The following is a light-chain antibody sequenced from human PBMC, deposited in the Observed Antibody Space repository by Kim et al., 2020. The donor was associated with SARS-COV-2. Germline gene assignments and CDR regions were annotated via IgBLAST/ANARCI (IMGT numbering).Light chain of an antibody. CDR2: SNN. CDR1: SSNIGSTT. CDR3: AAWDDSLNGVV. J-gene: IGLJ2*01. V-gene: IGLV1-44*01. Sequence: QSVLTQPPSASGSPGQRVTLSCSGSSSNIGSTTVNWYQQLPGTAPKLLIYSNNQRPSGVPDRFSGSKSDTSASLAISGLQSEDEADYYCAAWDDSLNGVVFGGGTKLTVL.